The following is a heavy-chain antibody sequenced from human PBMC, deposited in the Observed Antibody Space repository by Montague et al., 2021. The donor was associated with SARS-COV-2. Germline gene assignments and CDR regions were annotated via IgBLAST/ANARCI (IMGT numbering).Heavy chain of an antibody. Sequence: SETLSLTCSVSGGSISITDRYWGWIRQPPGKGLEFIGTIYYTGTIYYNPSLKSRVTISRDTSKNQFSLTVASVTAADTAVYYCARCLPTGMDERGSFDFWGQGSLVTVSS. CDR1: GGSISITDRY. CDR2: IYYTGTI. CDR3: ARCLPTGMDERGSFDF. D-gene: IGHD3-9*01. J-gene: IGHJ4*02. V-gene: IGHV4-39*01.